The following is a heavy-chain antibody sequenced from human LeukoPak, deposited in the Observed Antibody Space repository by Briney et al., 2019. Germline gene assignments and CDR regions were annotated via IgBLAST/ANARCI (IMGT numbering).Heavy chain of an antibody. CDR3: ARAIFGVVSTLRYFDL. J-gene: IGHJ2*01. Sequence: ASVKVSCKASGGTFSSYAISWVRQAPGQGLEWMGRIIPILGIANYAQKFQGRVTITADKSTSTAYMELSSLRSEDTAVYYCARAIFGVVSTLRYFDLWDRGTLVTVPS. V-gene: IGHV1-69*04. D-gene: IGHD3-3*01. CDR1: GGTFSSYA. CDR2: IIPILGIA.